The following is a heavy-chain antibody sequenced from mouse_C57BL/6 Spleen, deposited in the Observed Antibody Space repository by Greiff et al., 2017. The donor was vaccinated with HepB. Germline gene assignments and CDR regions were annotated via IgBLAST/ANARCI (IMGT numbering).Heavy chain of an antibody. CDR3: ARSDGYYEGFAY. J-gene: IGHJ3*01. CDR2: IYPGSGST. D-gene: IGHD2-3*01. V-gene: IGHV1-55*01. CDR1: GYTFTSYW. Sequence: VQLQQPGAELVKPGASVKMSCKASGYTFTSYWITWVKQRPGQGLEWIGDIYPGSGSTNYNEKFKSKATLTVDTSSSTAYMQLSSLTSEDSAVYYCARSDGYYEGFAYWGQGTLVTVSA.